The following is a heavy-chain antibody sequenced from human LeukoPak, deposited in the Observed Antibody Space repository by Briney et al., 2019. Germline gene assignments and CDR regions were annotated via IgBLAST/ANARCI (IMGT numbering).Heavy chain of an antibody. V-gene: IGHV4-34*01. CDR3: ARSRRYYDILTGPGQSRWFDP. Sequence: SETLSLTCAVYGGSFSGYYWSWIRQPPGKGLEWIWEINHSGSTNYNPSLKSRVTISVDTSKNQFSLELSSVTAADTAVYYCARSRRYYDILTGPGQSRWFDPWGQGTLVTVSS. CDR1: GGSFSGYY. CDR2: INHSGST. D-gene: IGHD3-9*01. J-gene: IGHJ5*02.